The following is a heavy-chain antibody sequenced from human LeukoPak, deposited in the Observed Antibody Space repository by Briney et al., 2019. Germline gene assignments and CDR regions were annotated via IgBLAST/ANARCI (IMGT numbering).Heavy chain of an antibody. J-gene: IGHJ5*01. Sequence: PSETLSLTCTVSGGSISSYYWSWIRQPPGKGLEWIGNIHYSGITYYNPSLKSRVTISVDTSKNQFSLKLTSVTAADTAFYYCARQPHAFDNWFDSWGQGTLVTVSS. CDR2: IHYSGIT. V-gene: IGHV4-39*01. CDR1: GGSISSYY. CDR3: ARQPHAFDNWFDS. D-gene: IGHD3-10*01.